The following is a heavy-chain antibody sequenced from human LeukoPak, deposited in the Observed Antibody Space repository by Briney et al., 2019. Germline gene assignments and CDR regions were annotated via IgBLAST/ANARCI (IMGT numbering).Heavy chain of an antibody. V-gene: IGHV1-24*01. CDR3: ATYYDFWSGYSGTNWFDP. Sequence: GASVKVSCKVSGYTLTELSMHWVRQAPGKGREWMGGFDPEDGETIYAQKFQGRVTMTEDTSTDTAYMELSSLRSEDTAVYYCATYYDFWSGYSGTNWFDPWGQGTLVSVSS. CDR2: FDPEDGET. J-gene: IGHJ5*02. D-gene: IGHD3-3*01. CDR1: GYTLTELS.